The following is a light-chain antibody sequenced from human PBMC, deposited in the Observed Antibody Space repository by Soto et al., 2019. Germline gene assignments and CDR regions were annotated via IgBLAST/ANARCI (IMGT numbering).Light chain of an antibody. CDR2: DAS. J-gene: IGKJ1*01. CDR3: QQYNSYSRRT. CDR1: QSISSR. Sequence: DIQMTQSPSTLSASVGDRVTITCRASQSISSRLAWYQQKPGKAPKLLIYDASSLESGVPSRFSGSGSGTEFTLTISSLQPDDFATYYCQQYNSYSRRTFGQGTKVEIK. V-gene: IGKV1-5*01.